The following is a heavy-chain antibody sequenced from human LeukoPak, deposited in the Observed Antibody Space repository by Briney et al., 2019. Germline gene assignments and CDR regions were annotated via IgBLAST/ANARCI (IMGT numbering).Heavy chain of an antibody. V-gene: IGHV3-23*01. CDR3: ARRSPGSSSLFFYYMDV. J-gene: IGHJ6*03. D-gene: IGHD1-26*01. CDR1: GFTFSNHA. CDR2: ISSSGSTT. Sequence: GESLRLSCAASGFTFSNHAMSWVRPPPGKGLEWISGISSSGSTTHFTDHVKGRFTISRDNAKTSLYLQINTLQAEDTAVYYCARRSPGSSSLFFYYMDVWGKGTTVTVSS.